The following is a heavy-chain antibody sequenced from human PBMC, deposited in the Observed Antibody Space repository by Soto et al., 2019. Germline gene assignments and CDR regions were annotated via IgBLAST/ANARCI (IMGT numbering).Heavy chain of an antibody. Sequence: QLQLQESGPGLVKPSETLSLTCTVSGGSISSSSYYWGWIRQPPGKGLEWIGSSYYSGSTYYNPSLKSRVPISVDTSKNQFSLKLSSVTAADTAVYYCARQGAMATIDAFDIWGQGTMVTVSS. CDR3: ARQGAMATIDAFDI. V-gene: IGHV4-39*01. CDR1: GGSISSSSYY. D-gene: IGHD5-12*01. CDR2: SYYSGST. J-gene: IGHJ3*02.